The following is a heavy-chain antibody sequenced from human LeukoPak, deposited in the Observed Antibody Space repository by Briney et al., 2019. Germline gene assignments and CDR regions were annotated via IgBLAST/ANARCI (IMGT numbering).Heavy chain of an antibody. V-gene: IGHV3-23*01. J-gene: IGHJ4*02. CDR2: ISGNSAST. CDR1: GFTFSIYA. D-gene: IGHD2-15*01. Sequence: PGGSLRLSCAASGFTFSIYAMSWVRQAPGKGLEWVSTISGNSASTYYADSVKGRFTISRDYSKNTLYLHMNSLRAEDTAVYYCARRGSYCSGDICYNYFAYWGQGTLVTVSS. CDR3: ARRGSYCSGDICYNYFAY.